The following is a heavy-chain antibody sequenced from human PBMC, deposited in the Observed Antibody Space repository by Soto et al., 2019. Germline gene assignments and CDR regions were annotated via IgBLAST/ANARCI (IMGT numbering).Heavy chain of an antibody. J-gene: IGHJ5*02. V-gene: IGHV1-18*01. CDR3: ARADILTRSWFDP. CDR1: GYTFTSYG. Sequence: ASVKVSCKASGYTFTSYGISWARQAPGQGPEWMGWISAYNGNTNYAQKLQGRVTTTTDTSTSTAYMELRSLRSDDTAVYYCARADILTRSWFDPWGQGSLVTVSS. CDR2: ISAYNGNT. D-gene: IGHD3-9*01.